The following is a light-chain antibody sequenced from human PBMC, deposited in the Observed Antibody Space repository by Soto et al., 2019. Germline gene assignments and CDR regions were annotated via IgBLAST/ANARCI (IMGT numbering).Light chain of an antibody. J-gene: IGKJ2*01. CDR1: QGISSY. CDR3: QQYYSYPRT. V-gene: IGKV1-8*01. CDR2: AAS. Sequence: AIRMTQSPSSFSASTGDRVTITCRASQGISSYLAWYQQKPGKAPKLLIYAASTLQSVVPSRFSGSGSGTEFTLTISCLQSEDFATYYCQQYYSYPRTFGQGTKLEIK.